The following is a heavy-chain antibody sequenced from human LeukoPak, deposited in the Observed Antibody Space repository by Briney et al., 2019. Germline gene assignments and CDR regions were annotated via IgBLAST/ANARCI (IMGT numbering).Heavy chain of an antibody. CDR3: ARGILGYCSGGSCHLNNWFDP. CDR1: GYTFTSYY. D-gene: IGHD2-15*01. CDR2: INPSGGST. J-gene: IGHJ5*02. V-gene: IGHV1-46*01. Sequence: ASVKVSCKASGYTFTSYYMHWVRQAPGQGLEWMGIINPSGGSTSYAQKFQGRVTMTRDTSTSTVYMELSSLRSEDTAVYYCARGILGYCSGGSCHLNNWFDPWGQGTLVTVSS.